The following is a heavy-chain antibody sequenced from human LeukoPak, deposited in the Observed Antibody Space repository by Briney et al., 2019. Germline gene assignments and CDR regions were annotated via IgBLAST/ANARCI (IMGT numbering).Heavy chain of an antibody. CDR1: GYTFTGYY. CDR3: ARGKYQLQPRDYYYYGMDV. CDR2: INPNSGGT. D-gene: IGHD2-2*01. Sequence: ASVKVSCKASGYTFTGYYIHWVRQAPGQGLEWMGRINPNSGGTNYAQKFQGRVTVTGDTSISTAYMELSRLRSDDTAVYYCARGKYQLQPRDYYYYGMDVWGQGTTVTVSS. V-gene: IGHV1-2*06. J-gene: IGHJ6*02.